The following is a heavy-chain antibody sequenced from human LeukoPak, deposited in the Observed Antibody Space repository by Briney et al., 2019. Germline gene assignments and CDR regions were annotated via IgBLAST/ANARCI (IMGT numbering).Heavy chain of an antibody. Sequence: PGGSLRLSCAASGFTFSSYAMSWVRQAPGKGLEWVSAISGSGGSTYYADSVKGRFTISRDNSKNTLYLHMNSLRAEDTAVYYCAKKFSSGSQLFDYWGQGTLVTVSS. CDR2: ISGSGGST. D-gene: IGHD6-19*01. CDR1: GFTFSSYA. V-gene: IGHV3-23*01. CDR3: AKKFSSGSQLFDY. J-gene: IGHJ4*02.